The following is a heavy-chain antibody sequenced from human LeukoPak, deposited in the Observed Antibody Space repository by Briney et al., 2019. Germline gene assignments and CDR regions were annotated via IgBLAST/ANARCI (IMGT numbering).Heavy chain of an antibody. CDR1: GGSISSYY. J-gene: IGHJ4*02. D-gene: IGHD2-15*01. CDR2: IYYSGST. Sequence: NSSETLSLTCTVSGGSISSYYWSWIRQPPGKGLEWIGYIYYSGSTNYNPSLKSRVTISVDTSKNQFSLKLSSVTAADTAVYYCARYTEGKWWELFDYWGQGTLVTVSS. CDR3: ARYTEGKWWELFDY. V-gene: IGHV4-59*01.